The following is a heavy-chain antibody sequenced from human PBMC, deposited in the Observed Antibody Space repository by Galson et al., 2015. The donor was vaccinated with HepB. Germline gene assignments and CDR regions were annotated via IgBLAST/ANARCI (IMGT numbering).Heavy chain of an antibody. CDR2: ISGSGGST. D-gene: IGHD6-19*01. CDR3: AVGQQWLGPFDP. V-gene: IGHV3-23*01. CDR1: GFTFSSYA. J-gene: IGHJ5*02. Sequence: SLRLSCAASGFTFSSYAMSWVRQAPGKGLEWVSAISGSGGSTYYADSVKGRFTISRDNSKNTLYLQMNSLRAEDTAVYYCAVGQQWLGPFDPWGQGTLVTVSS.